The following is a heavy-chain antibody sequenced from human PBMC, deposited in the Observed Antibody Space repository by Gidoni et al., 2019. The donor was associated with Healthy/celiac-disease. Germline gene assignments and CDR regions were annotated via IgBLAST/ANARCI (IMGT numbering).Heavy chain of an antibody. D-gene: IGHD3-10*01. CDR2: ISGSGVRT. Sequence: EVQLLESGGGLVQPGGSLRLSCADSGFTFSSYAMSWVRQAPGKGLEWVSAISGSGVRTSYADSVKGRFTISRDNSKNTLYLQMNSLRAEDTAVYYCAKAEGVTLSYGDFDYWGQGTLVTVSS. V-gene: IGHV3-23*01. CDR1: GFTFSSYA. CDR3: AKAEGVTLSYGDFDY. J-gene: IGHJ4*02.